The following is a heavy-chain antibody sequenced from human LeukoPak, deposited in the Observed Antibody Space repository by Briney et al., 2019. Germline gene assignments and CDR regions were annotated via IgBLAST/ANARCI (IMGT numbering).Heavy chain of an antibody. CDR1: GDSFSNYG. Sequence: ASVKVSCKASGDSFSNYGFAWVRQAPGQGLEWMGWISAGSGDRHYAQNFQHRVTMTTDTSTSTAYMELRSLRSDDTAVYYCARDLKRFGELSSLDYWGQGTLVTVSS. V-gene: IGHV1-18*01. J-gene: IGHJ4*02. D-gene: IGHD3-10*01. CDR2: ISAGSGDR. CDR3: ARDLKRFGELSSLDY.